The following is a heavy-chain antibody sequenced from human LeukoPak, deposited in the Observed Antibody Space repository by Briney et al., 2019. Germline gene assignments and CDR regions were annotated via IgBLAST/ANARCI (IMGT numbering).Heavy chain of an antibody. CDR1: GFPFSSYW. CDR2: ISGDGTIT. Sequence: GGSLRLSCEPSGFPFSSYWTLWVRQAPGKGLVWVSHISGDGTITTYADFVKGRFTISRDNTKNILYLQMNSLKVEDTAIYYCSRSQFDYWGQGVLVTVSS. V-gene: IGHV3-74*03. J-gene: IGHJ4*02. CDR3: SRSQFDY.